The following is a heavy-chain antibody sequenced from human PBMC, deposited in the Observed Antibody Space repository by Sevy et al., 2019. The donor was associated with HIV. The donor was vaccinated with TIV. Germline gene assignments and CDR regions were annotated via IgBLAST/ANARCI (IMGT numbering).Heavy chain of an antibody. J-gene: IGHJ4*02. CDR3: ARGGYPRPFDY. CDR1: GITLSNYG. Sequence: GGSLRLSCAASGITLSNYGVNWVRQAPGKGLEWVSYISSRSGTIYYADSVKGRFTISRDNAKNTLSLKMNSLRAEDTAVYYCARGGYPRPFDYWGQGTLVTVSS. V-gene: IGHV3-48*01. CDR2: ISSRSGTI. D-gene: IGHD1-1*01.